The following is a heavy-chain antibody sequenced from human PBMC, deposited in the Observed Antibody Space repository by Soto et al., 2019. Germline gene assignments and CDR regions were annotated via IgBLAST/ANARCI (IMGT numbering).Heavy chain of an antibody. CDR3: ARDTSYDFWSGYSSHYGMDV. CDR1: GYTFTSYY. V-gene: IGHV1-46*01. J-gene: IGHJ6*02. CDR2: INPSGGST. Sequence: GASVKVSCKXSGYTFTSYYMHWVRQAPGQGLEWMGIINPSGGSTSYAQKFQGRVTMTRDTSTSTVYMELSSLRSEDTAVYYCARDTSYDFWSGYSSHYGMDVWGQGTTVTVSS. D-gene: IGHD3-3*01.